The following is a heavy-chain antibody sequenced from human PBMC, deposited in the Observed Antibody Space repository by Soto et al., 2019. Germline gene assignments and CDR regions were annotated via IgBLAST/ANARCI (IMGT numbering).Heavy chain of an antibody. D-gene: IGHD6-6*01. CDR3: ARDATRENVIYSSSPRGY. V-gene: IGHV1-3*01. CDR2: MNAGNGNK. J-gene: IGHJ4*02. CDR1: GYTFTSCA. Sequence: GASVKVSCRASGYTFTSCAMHCVRQAPGQRXEWMGWMNAGNGNKKYSQKLQGRVNTNRDTYASTDYMELSSLRSEDTAVYYCARDATRENVIYSSSPRGYWGQGTLVTVSS.